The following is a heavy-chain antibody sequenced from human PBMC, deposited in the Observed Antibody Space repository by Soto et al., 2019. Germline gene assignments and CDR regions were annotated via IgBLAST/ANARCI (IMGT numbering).Heavy chain of an antibody. J-gene: IGHJ4*02. CDR1: GFTFSSYA. CDR2: ISYDGSKK. V-gene: IGHV3-30-3*01. CDR3: ARDHGSYFDS. Sequence: ESGGVVVQPGRSPRLSCAASGFTFSSYAMHWVRQAPGKELEWVAVISYDGSKKYYADSVKGRFTISRDNSKNTLYLQMNSLRAEDTALYYCARDHGSYFDSWGQGTLVTVSS. D-gene: IGHD3-10*01.